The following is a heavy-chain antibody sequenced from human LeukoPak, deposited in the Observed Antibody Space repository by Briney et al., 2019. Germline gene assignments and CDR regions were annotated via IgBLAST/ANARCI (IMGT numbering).Heavy chain of an antibody. D-gene: IGHD3-10*01. Sequence: SETLSLTCTVSGGSINSSSYYWGWIRQPPGKGLEWIGSIYYSGSTYYNPSLKSRVTISVDTSKNQFSLKLSSVTAADTAVYYCAREDRSGSYYNYPDYFDYWGQGTLVTVSS. CDR2: IYYSGST. V-gene: IGHV4-39*02. CDR1: GGSINSSSYY. CDR3: AREDRSGSYYNYPDYFDY. J-gene: IGHJ4*02.